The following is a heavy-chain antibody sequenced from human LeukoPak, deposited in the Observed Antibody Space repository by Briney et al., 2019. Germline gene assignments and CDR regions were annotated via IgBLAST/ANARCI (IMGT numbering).Heavy chain of an antibody. V-gene: IGHV3-13*04. D-gene: IGHD3-3*02. CDR3: ARGSHLGFDP. J-gene: IGHJ5*02. CDR2: IGSGGDT. Sequence: GGSLRLSCAASGFTFSTYDMHWVRKPTGEGLQWVSGIGSGGDTYYLGSVKGRFTISRENAKNSLYLQMNSLRAGDTAVYFCARGSHLGFDPWGQGTLVTVSS. CDR1: GFTFSTYD.